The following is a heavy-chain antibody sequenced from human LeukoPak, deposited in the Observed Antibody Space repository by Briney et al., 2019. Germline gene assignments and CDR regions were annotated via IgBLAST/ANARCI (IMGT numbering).Heavy chain of an antibody. CDR1: GFTFSTYS. Sequence: GGSLRLSCAASGFTFSTYSMNWVRQAPGKGLVWVSRINSDGSSTSYADSVKGRFTISRDNAKNTLYLQMNSLRAEDTAVYYCATGTLYDYVWGSYRPDAFDIWGQGTMVTVSS. CDR3: ATGTLYDYVWGSYRPDAFDI. D-gene: IGHD3-16*02. V-gene: IGHV3-74*01. CDR2: INSDGSST. J-gene: IGHJ3*02.